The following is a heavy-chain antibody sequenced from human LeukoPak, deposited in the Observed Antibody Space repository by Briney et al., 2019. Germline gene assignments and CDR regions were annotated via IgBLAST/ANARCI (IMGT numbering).Heavy chain of an antibody. V-gene: IGHV1-18*01. Sequence: ASMKDSCKASGYTFISYAISWVRQAPGQGLEWMGWISDYNGNTNYAQKLQGRVTMTTDTSTSTAYMELRSLRSGDTAVYYCARLKMATNPYYYYYMDVWGKGTTVTISS. CDR1: GYTFISYA. J-gene: IGHJ6*03. CDR3: ARLKMATNPYYYYYMDV. CDR2: ISDYNGNT. D-gene: IGHD5-24*01.